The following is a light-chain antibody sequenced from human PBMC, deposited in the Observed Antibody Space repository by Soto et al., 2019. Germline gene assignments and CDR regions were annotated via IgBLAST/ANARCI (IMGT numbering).Light chain of an antibody. CDR3: TSYTSDSTYV. J-gene: IGLJ1*01. V-gene: IGLV2-14*01. CDR2: DVS. Sequence: QSVVTQPASVSGSPGQSNTLTCTGTSTDVGRYNYVSWYQQHPGKAPKLMVYDVSNRPSWVSNRFSGSKSGITASLTISGLQAEDEADYYCTSYTSDSTYVFGTGTKVTVL. CDR1: STDVGRYNY.